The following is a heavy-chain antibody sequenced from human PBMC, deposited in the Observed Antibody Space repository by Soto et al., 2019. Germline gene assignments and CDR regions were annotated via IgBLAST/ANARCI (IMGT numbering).Heavy chain of an antibody. V-gene: IGHV4-28*01. Sequence: QVQLQESGPGLVKPSDTLSLTCAVSGYSVTNSNWWGWIRQPPGKGLEWIGYIYYSGSTSYIPSLKSRVTMSLYTSKNQVSLKLKSVTAVDTALYYCARLISGTFEAFDIWGQGTMVTVSS. CDR1: GYSVTNSNW. CDR3: ARLISGTFEAFDI. J-gene: IGHJ3*02. CDR2: IYYSGST. D-gene: IGHD1-26*01.